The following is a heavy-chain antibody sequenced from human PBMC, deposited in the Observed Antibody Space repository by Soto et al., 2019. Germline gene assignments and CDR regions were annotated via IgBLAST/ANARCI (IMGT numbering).Heavy chain of an antibody. V-gene: IGHV1-3*05. D-gene: IGHD3-16*02. CDR3: ARSAVSPFGGLIGPFDY. CDR1: VYTFTGYA. Sequence: QGQLVQSGAEEKKPGASVKVSCKASVYTFTGYAMHWVRQAPGQRLEWMGWINAGNGNTKYSQKFQGRVTITRDTSASTAYMELSSLRSEDTAVYYCARSAVSPFGGLIGPFDYWGQGNLVTVSS. J-gene: IGHJ4*02. CDR2: INAGNGNT.